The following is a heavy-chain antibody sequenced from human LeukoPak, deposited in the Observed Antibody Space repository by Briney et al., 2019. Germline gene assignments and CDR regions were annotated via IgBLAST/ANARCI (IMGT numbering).Heavy chain of an antibody. CDR2: ISKADNAI. CDR1: GFIFENYY. J-gene: IGHJ6*03. V-gene: IGHV3-11*01. D-gene: IGHD1-1*01. Sequence: GGSLRLSCTASGFIFENYYMTWIRQAPGKGPQWVSYISKADNAIYYAGSVKGRFTVSRDNAKNSLYLQMNSLRAEDMALYYCAKGGGGTNYYYMDVWGKGTTVTVSS. CDR3: AKGGGGTNYYYMDV.